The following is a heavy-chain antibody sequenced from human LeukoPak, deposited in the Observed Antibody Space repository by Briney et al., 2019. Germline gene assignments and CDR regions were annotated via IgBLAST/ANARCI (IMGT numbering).Heavy chain of an antibody. CDR3: ARGAERVGYDFWSGYHYYMDV. V-gene: IGHV1-8*03. J-gene: IGHJ6*03. CDR1: GYTFTSYD. CDR2: MNPNSGNT. Sequence: ASVKVSCEASGYTFTSYDINWVRQATGQGLEWMGWMNPNSGNTGYAQKFQGRVTITRNTSISTAYMELSSLRSEDTAVYYCARGAERVGYDFWSGYHYYMDVWGKGTTVTVSS. D-gene: IGHD3-3*01.